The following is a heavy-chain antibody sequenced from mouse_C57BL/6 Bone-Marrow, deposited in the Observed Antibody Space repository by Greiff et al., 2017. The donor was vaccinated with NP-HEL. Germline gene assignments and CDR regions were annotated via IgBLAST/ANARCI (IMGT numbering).Heavy chain of an antibody. V-gene: IGHV1-69*01. D-gene: IGHD4-1*01. CDR1: GYTFTSYW. J-gene: IGHJ4*01. CDR3: ARSWDAMDY. CDR2: IDPSDSYT. Sequence: VQLQQPGAELVMPGASVKLSCKASGYTFTSYWMHWVKQRPGQGLEWIGEIDPSDSYTNYNQKFKGKSTLTVDKSSNTAYMQLSSLTSEDSAVYYCARSWDAMDYWGQGTSVTVSS.